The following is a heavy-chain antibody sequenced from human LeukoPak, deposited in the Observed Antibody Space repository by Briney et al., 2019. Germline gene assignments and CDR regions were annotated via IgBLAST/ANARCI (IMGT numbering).Heavy chain of an antibody. CDR1: GGTFSSYA. CDR2: IIPIFGTA. D-gene: IGHD3-10*01. Sequence: ASVKVSCKASGGTFSSYAISWVRQAPGQGLEWMGGIIPIFGTANYAQKFQGRVTITAVKSTSTAYMELSSLRSEDTAVYYCARVGFGEPIDYWGQGTLVTVSS. CDR3: ARVGFGEPIDY. J-gene: IGHJ4*02. V-gene: IGHV1-69*06.